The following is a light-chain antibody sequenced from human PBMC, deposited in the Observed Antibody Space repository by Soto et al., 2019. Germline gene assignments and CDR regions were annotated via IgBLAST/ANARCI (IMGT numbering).Light chain of an antibody. J-gene: IGKJ4*01. CDR3: HQYGSSPFT. V-gene: IGKV3-20*01. CDR1: QTVSTSY. CDR2: ATS. Sequence: IVLTQSPGTLSLSPGERATHSCRTIQTVSTSYVAWYQQKPGQAPRLLIYATSNRATGIPDRFSGSGSGTDFSLTITRLEPEDFAVYYCHQYGSSPFTFGGGTKVDIK.